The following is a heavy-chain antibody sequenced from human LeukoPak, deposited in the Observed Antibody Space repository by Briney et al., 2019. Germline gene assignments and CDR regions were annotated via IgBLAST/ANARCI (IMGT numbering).Heavy chain of an antibody. Sequence: PGRSLRLSCAASGFTFSSYGMHWVRQAPGKGLEWVSAISGSGGSTYYADSVKGRFTISRDNSKNTLYLQMNSLRAEDTAVYYCAKDPTRAHYYDSSGYQEPGYWGPGTLVTVSS. CDR2: ISGSGGST. CDR1: GFTFSSYG. V-gene: IGHV3-23*01. CDR3: AKDPTRAHYYDSSGYQEPGY. J-gene: IGHJ4*02. D-gene: IGHD3-22*01.